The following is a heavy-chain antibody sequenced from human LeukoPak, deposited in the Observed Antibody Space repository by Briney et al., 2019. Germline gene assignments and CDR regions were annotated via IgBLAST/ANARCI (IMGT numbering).Heavy chain of an antibody. CDR1: GFTFSSTW. D-gene: IGHD5-12*01. CDR3: AKDGFHRGYSGNGNWFDP. Sequence: GGSLRLSCEASGFTFSSTWMHWVRQAPGKGPMWVSRIHSDGTTTIYADPVKGRFTISRDNYKNTVYLQMNSLRAEDTAVYYCAKDGFHRGYSGNGNWFDPWGQGTLVTVSS. V-gene: IGHV3-74*01. CDR2: IHSDGTTT. J-gene: IGHJ5*02.